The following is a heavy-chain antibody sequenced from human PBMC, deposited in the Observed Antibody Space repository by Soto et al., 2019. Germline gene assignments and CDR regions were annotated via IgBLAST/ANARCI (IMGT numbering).Heavy chain of an antibody. CDR3: ARDPDCSGGSCYRFDP. CDR1: GGTFSSYA. J-gene: IGHJ5*02. V-gene: IGHV1-69*13. Sequence: SVKVSCKASGGTFSSYAISWVRQAPGQGLEWMGGIIPIFGTANYAQKFQGRVTITADESTSTAYMELSSLRSEDTAVYYCARDPDCSGGSCYRFDPWGQGTLVTVSS. D-gene: IGHD2-15*01. CDR2: IIPIFGTA.